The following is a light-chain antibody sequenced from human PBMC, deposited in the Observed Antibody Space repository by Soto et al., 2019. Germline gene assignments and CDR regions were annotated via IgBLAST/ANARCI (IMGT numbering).Light chain of an antibody. CDR2: AAS. CDR1: QSISSY. CDR3: QQTYRIPPT. J-gene: IGKJ5*01. Sequence: DIPMTQSPSSLSASVGNRVTITCRASQSISSYLNWYQQKPGKAPKLLIYAASSLQSGVPSRFSGSGSGTGFTLTISSLQPEDFAFYFCQQTYRIPPTFGQGTRLVIK. V-gene: IGKV1-39*01.